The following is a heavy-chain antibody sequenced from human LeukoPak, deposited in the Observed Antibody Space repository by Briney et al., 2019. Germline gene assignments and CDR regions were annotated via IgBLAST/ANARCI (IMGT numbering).Heavy chain of an antibody. CDR2: VSAYNGNT. CDR1: GYTFTSYG. CDR3: ARVRGYSGYDYYYYYYMDV. D-gene: IGHD5-12*01. V-gene: IGHV1-18*01. Sequence: ASVKVSCKASGYTFTSYGISWVRQAPGQGLEWMGWVSAYNGNTNYAQKLQGRVTMTTDTSTSTAYMELRSLRSDDTAVYYCARVRGYSGYDYYYYYYMDVWGKGTTVTVSS. J-gene: IGHJ6*03.